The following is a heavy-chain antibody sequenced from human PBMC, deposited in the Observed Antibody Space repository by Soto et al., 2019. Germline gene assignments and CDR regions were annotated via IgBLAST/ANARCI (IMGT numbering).Heavy chain of an antibody. CDR3: ARDRFGGTEGTNWLDP. J-gene: IGHJ5*02. Sequence: QEQLVQSGGGVVQPGRSLRLSCAASGFKFNSYGMHWVRQAPGKGLEWGAVIWYDGSDTSYGDSVEGRFTISRDNSKNTLYLQMSSLRVDDTAVYYCARDRFGGTEGTNWLDPWGQGALVTVSS. D-gene: IGHD3-10*01. V-gene: IGHV3-33*01. CDR2: IWYDGSDT. CDR1: GFKFNSYG.